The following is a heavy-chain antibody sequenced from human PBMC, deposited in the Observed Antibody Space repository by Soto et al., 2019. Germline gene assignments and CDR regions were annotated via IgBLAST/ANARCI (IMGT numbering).Heavy chain of an antibody. CDR3: AKGGSSSWYEYYFDY. J-gene: IGHJ4*02. Sequence: GGSLRLSCAASGFTFSSYAMSWVRQAPGKGLEWVSAISGSGGSTYYADSVKGRFTISRDNSKNTLYLQMNSLRAEDTAVYYCAKGGSSSWYEYYFDYWGQGTLVTVSS. V-gene: IGHV3-23*01. D-gene: IGHD6-13*01. CDR2: ISGSGGST. CDR1: GFTFSSYA.